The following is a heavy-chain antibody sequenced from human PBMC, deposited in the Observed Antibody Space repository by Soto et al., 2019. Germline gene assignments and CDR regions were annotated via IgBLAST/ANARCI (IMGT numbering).Heavy chain of an antibody. J-gene: IGHJ6*02. CDR1: GYTFTDYY. D-gene: IGHD6-19*01. CDR2: INPNSGGT. CDR3: ARDQTPYSGWPGMDV. Sequence: QVQLVQSGAEVKKPGASVKVSCKASGYTFTDYYMHWVRQAPGQGLEWMGWINPNSGGTNYAQKFQGRVTMTRDTSISTAYMERTRLRSDDTAVYYCARDQTPYSGWPGMDVWGQGTTVTVSS. V-gene: IGHV1-2*02.